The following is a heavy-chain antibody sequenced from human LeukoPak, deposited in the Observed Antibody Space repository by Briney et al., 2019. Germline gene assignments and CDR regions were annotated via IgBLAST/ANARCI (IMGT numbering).Heavy chain of an antibody. CDR2: INHSGST. D-gene: IGHD6-13*01. V-gene: IGHV4-38-2*02. CDR1: GYSISNNFY. CDR3: ARGPWTAPKKSGYSSSWYLPNYYYYYMDV. Sequence: PSETLSLTCTVCGYSISNNFYWAWIRQPPGKGLEWIGEINHSGSTNYNPSLKSRVTISVDTSKNQFSLKLSSVTAADTAVYYCARGPWTAPKKSGYSSSWYLPNYYYYYMDVWGKGTTVTVSS. J-gene: IGHJ6*03.